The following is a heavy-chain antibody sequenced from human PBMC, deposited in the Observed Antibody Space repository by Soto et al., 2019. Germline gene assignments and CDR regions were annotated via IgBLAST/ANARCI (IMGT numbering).Heavy chain of an antibody. J-gene: IGHJ6*03. CDR3: TRDRDEDVVVPAAIGDYYYMDV. D-gene: IGHD2-2*01. Sequence: GGSLRLSCTASGFTFGDYAMSWVRQAPGKGLEWVGFIRSKAYGGTTEYAASVKGRFTISRDDSKSIAYLQMNSLKTEDTAVYYCTRDRDEDVVVPAAIGDYYYMDVWGKGTTVTVSS. V-gene: IGHV3-49*04. CDR2: IRSKAYGGTT. CDR1: GFTFGDYA.